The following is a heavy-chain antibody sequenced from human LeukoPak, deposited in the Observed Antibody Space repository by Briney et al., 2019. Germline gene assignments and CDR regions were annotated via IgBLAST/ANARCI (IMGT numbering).Heavy chain of an antibody. CDR3: ARVVSNGDRAAFDI. V-gene: IGHV4-61*05. CDR2: LYYSGST. Sequence: SETLSLTCTVSGGSISSSSYYWGWIRQPPGKGLEWIGYLYYSGSTNYNPSLKSRVTISLDTSKNQVSLKLSSVTAADTAVYYCARVVSNGDRAAFDIWGQGTMITVSS. J-gene: IGHJ3*02. CDR1: GGSISSSSYY. D-gene: IGHD2-8*01.